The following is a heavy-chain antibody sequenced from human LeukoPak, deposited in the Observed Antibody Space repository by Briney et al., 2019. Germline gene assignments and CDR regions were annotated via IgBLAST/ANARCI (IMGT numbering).Heavy chain of an antibody. Sequence: PGGSLRLSCAASGFTFRRYGMSWVRQAPEKGLEWVSAISGSGSSTYYGDSVKGRFTISRDNSRNMVYLQMTSLRPEDTAVYFCAKDGFWFGELFEFFDYWGQGALVIVSS. CDR3: AKDGFWFGELFEFFDY. D-gene: IGHD3-10*01. CDR1: GFTFRRYG. V-gene: IGHV3-23*01. J-gene: IGHJ4*02. CDR2: ISGSGSST.